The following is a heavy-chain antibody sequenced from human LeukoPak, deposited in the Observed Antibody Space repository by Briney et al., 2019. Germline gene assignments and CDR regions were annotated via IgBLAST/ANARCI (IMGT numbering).Heavy chain of an antibody. D-gene: IGHD3-10*01. CDR3: ARDGYHGSGMDV. J-gene: IGHJ6*02. CDR1: GFTFSSYS. CDR2: ISISSSYI. Sequence: GGSLRLSCAASGFTFSSYSMNWGRQAPRKGPGWGSSISISSSYIYYADSGKGRFTISRENDKNSLYLKMNSLRAEDTAVYYCARDGYHGSGMDVWGQGTTVTVSS. V-gene: IGHV3-21*01.